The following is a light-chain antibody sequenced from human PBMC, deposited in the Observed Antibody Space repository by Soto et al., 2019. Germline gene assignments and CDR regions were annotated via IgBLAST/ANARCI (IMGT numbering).Light chain of an antibody. V-gene: IGKV1-17*01. J-gene: IGKJ1*01. CDR1: QAIRND. Sequence: DIQMTQSPSSLSASVGDRVTITCRASQAIRNDLQWYQQKPGKAPKRLIYAASTLQSGVPSRFSGSGSGTDFTLTISSLQPEDFANYYCHQHNAYPWTFGQGTKVETK. CDR3: HQHNAYPWT. CDR2: AAS.